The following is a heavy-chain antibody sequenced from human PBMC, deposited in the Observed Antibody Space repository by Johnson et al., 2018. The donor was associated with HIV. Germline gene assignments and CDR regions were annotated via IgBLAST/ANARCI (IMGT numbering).Heavy chain of an antibody. D-gene: IGHD3-22*01. J-gene: IGHJ3*02. Sequence: VQLVESGGGLVQPGGSLRLSCVGSSNYKSWVRQAPGKGLEWVSVIYSGGSTYYADSVKGRFTISRDTSKNMLYLQMNSLRAEDTAVYYCARDGDSSGPLHDAFDIWGQGTMVTVSS. CDR1: SSNY. CDR2: IYSGGST. V-gene: IGHV3-66*01. CDR3: ARDGDSSGPLHDAFDI.